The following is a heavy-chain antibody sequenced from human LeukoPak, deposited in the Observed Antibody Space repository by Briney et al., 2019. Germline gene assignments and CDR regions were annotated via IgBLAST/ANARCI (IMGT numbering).Heavy chain of an antibody. Sequence: PSETLSLTCTVSGGSISSYYWSWIRQPPGKGLEWIGEINHSGSTNYNPSLKSRVTISVDTSKNQFSLKLSSVTAADTAVYYCARIRITIFGVVSRFDPWGQGTLVTVSS. CDR1: GGSISSYY. CDR3: ARIRITIFGVVSRFDP. D-gene: IGHD3-3*01. CDR2: INHSGST. V-gene: IGHV4-34*01. J-gene: IGHJ5*02.